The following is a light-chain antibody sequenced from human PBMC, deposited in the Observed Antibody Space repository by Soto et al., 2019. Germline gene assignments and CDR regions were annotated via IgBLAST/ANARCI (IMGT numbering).Light chain of an antibody. J-gene: IGKJ4*01. CDR1: QSISDW. Sequence: DTQMTLSPSTLSASVGDRVSISCRASQSISDWLGWYQQKPGKAPRFLIYDASTLQIGVPSRFSGSGSGTEFTLTINNMQPEDFAIYYCQQYYNLPLTFGGGTKVDI. CDR3: QQYYNLPLT. CDR2: DAS. V-gene: IGKV1-5*01.